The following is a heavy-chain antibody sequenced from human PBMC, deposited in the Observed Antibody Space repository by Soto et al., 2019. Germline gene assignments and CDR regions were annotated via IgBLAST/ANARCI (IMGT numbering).Heavy chain of an antibody. CDR3: ARDFSMVVVPPGD. CDR1: GYTFTSYA. Sequence: ASVKVSCKASGYTFTSYAMHWVRQAPGQRLEWMGWINAGNGNTTYSQKFQGRVTITSDTSASTAYMELTSLRSEDTAVYNCARDFSMVVVPPGDWGQGPRVPVSS. D-gene: IGHD2-15*01. V-gene: IGHV1-3*01. J-gene: IGHJ4*02. CDR2: INAGNGNT.